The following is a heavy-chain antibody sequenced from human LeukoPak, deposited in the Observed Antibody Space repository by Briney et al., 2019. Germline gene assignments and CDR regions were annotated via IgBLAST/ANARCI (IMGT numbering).Heavy chain of an antibody. CDR2: INPSGGST. D-gene: IGHD6-13*01. V-gene: IGHV1-46*01. CDR3: ARAAAAVHYYYYMDV. CDR1: GYVFIDYH. Sequence: ASVKVSCKASGYVFIDYHLHWVRQAPGQGLEWMGIINPSGGSTSYAQKFQGRVTMTRDMSTSTVYMELSSLRSEDTAVYYCARAAAAVHYYYYMDVWGKGTTVTVSS. J-gene: IGHJ6*03.